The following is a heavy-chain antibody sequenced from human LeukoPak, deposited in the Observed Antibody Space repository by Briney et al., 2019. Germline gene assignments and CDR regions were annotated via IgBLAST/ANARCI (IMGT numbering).Heavy chain of an antibody. CDR3: ARDHSYYDSGSYSNVDY. CDR1: GYTFTAYY. Sequence: GASVKVSCKASGYTFTAYYIHWVRQAPGQGLEWMGWINPNSGGTNYAQKFQGRVTKTRDTSSSTAYMELSRLRSDDTAVYYCARDHSYYDSGSYSNVDYWGQGTLVTVSS. CDR2: INPNSGGT. V-gene: IGHV1-2*02. J-gene: IGHJ4*02. D-gene: IGHD3-10*01.